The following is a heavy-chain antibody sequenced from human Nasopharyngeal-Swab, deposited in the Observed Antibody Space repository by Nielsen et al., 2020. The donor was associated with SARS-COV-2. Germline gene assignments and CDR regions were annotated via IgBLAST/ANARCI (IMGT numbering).Heavy chain of an antibody. D-gene: IGHD3-10*01. J-gene: IGHJ6*02. V-gene: IGHV3-74*01. Sequence: WIRQPPGKGLVWVSHIDVGGISTNYADSVQGRFTISRDNAKNTLSLQMNSLRDEDSAIYYCTRGGFSHSMDVWGQGTTVTSP. CDR2: IDVGGIST. CDR3: TRGGFSHSMDV.